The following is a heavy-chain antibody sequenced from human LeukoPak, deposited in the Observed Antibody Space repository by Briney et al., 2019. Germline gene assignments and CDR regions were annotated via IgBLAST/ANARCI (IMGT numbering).Heavy chain of an antibody. CDR2: IYYSGST. J-gene: IGHJ4*02. D-gene: IGHD3-16*02. Sequence: SETLSLTCTVSGGSISSYYWSWIRQPPGKGLEWIGYIYYSGSTNYNPSLKSRVTISVDTSKNQFSLKLSSVTAADTAVYYCARSSPGYVWGSYPRSFDYWGQGTLVTVSS. CDR3: ARSSPGYVWGSYPRSFDY. V-gene: IGHV4-59*12. CDR1: GGSISSYY.